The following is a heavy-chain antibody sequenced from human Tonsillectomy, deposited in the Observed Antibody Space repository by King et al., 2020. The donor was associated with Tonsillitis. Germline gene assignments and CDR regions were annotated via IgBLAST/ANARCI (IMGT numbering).Heavy chain of an antibody. J-gene: IGHJ4*02. CDR1: GFTFSSYS. V-gene: IGHV3-21*01. D-gene: IGHD3-3*01. Sequence: VQLVESGGGLVKPGGSLRLSCAASGFTFSSYSMNWVRQAPGKGLEWVSSISSSSSYIYYADSVKGRFTISRDNAKNSLYLQMNSLRAEDTAVYYCARGDITIFGVVPLPFDYWGQGTLVTVSS. CDR2: ISSSSSYI. CDR3: ARGDITIFGVVPLPFDY.